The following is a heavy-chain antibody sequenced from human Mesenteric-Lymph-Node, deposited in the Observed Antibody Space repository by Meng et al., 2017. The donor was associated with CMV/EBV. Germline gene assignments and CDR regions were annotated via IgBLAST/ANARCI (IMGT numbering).Heavy chain of an antibody. V-gene: IGHV3-30*04. Sequence: GESLKISCAASGFTFTGYAMHWVRQAPGKGLEWVTIISYDGTNKYYADSVKGRFTISRDNSKSTLYLQMNSLRTEDTAVYYCASGRNWGSCFDYWGQGTLVTVSS. D-gene: IGHD7-27*01. CDR2: ISYDGTNK. CDR3: ASGRNWGSCFDY. J-gene: IGHJ4*02. CDR1: GFTFTGYA.